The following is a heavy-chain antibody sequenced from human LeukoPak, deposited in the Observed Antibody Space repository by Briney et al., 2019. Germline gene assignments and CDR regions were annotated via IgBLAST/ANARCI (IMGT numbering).Heavy chain of an antibody. CDR2: ISGSGGTT. D-gene: IGHD7-27*01. J-gene: IGHJ4*02. CDR3: AKENWALVY. V-gene: IGHV3-23*01. Sequence: PGGSLGLSCAASGFTFSTYVMTWVRQAPGKGLEWVSEISGSGGTTYYADSVKGRFTISRDNSKNTVSLQMNSLRAEDTAVYYCAKENWALVYWGLGTLVTVSS. CDR1: GFTFSTYV.